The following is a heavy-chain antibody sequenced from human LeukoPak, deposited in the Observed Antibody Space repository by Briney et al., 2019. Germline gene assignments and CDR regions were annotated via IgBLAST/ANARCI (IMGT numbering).Heavy chain of an antibody. V-gene: IGHV1-69*02. CDR2: IIPILGIA. J-gene: IGHJ2*01. CDR3: ARPHISYSSGWPEGWYFDL. D-gene: IGHD6-19*01. Sequence: ASVKVSCKASGYTFTGYYMHWVRQAPGQGLEWMGRIIPILGIANYAQKFQGRVTITADKSTSTAYMELSSLRSEDTAVYYCARPHISYSSGWPEGWYFDLWGRGTLVTVSS. CDR1: GYTFTGYY.